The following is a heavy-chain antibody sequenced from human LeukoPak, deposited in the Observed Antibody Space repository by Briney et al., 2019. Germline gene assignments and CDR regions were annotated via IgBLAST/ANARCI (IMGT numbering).Heavy chain of an antibody. J-gene: IGHJ6*02. CDR3: ARGRSNYYGMDV. V-gene: IGHV4-59*01. D-gene: IGHD1-26*01. CDR2: IYYSGNT. Sequence: SETLSLTCTVSGGSISSYYWSWIRQPPGKGLEWIGYIYYSGNTNYNPSLKSRVTISADTSKNQFSLKLSSVTAADTAVYYCARGRSNYYGMDVWGQGTTVTVSS. CDR1: GGSISSYY.